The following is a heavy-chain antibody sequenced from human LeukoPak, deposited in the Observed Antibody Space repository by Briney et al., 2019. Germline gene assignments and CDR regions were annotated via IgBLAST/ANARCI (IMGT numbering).Heavy chain of an antibody. V-gene: IGHV3-30*18. CDR3: AKEAWALRGSGSYGAFDI. CDR1: GFTFSSYG. Sequence: PGGSLRLSCAASGFTFSSYGMHWVRQAPGKGLEWVAVISYDGSNKYYADSVKGRFTISRDNSKNTLYLQMNSLRAEDTAVYYCAKEAWALRGSGSYGAFDIWGQGTMVTVSS. CDR2: ISYDGSNK. J-gene: IGHJ3*02. D-gene: IGHD3-10*01.